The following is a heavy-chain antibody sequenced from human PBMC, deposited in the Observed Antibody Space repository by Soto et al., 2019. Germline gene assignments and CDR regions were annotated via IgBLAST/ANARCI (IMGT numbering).Heavy chain of an antibody. D-gene: IGHD3-3*01. J-gene: IGHJ6*02. CDR1: GHSISGGYY. CDR2: AYHSEGT. Sequence: SEALSVTCTGCGHSISGGYYGGWVRQPPGKGLEWIGSAYHSEGTHYNPSRKSRVTIPVHTSKNQFSLKLSSVTAADTAVHYCSRPYYDFWSRYQDYYDYYGMDIWGHGPTVT. CDR3: SRPYYDFWSRYQDYYDYYGMDI. V-gene: IGHV4-38-2*02.